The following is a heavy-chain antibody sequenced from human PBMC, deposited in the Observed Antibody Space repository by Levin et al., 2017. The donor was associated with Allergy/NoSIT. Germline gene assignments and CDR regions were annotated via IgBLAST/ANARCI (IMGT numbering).Heavy chain of an antibody. CDR1: GGSVSSATNY. CDR2: IYRSGST. Sequence: GSLRLSCTVSGGSVSSATNYWSWIRQSPGKGLEWIGYIYRSGSTKYNPSLKSRVTISLDTYKNQFSLKLRSVTAADTAVYYCATPVGQLRFLELYAFDIWGQGTMVTVSS. D-gene: IGHD3-3*01. CDR3: ATPVGQLRFLELYAFDI. V-gene: IGHV4-61*01. J-gene: IGHJ3*02.